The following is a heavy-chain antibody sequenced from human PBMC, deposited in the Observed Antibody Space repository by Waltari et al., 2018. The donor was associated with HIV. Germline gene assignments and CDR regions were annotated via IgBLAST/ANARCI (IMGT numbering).Heavy chain of an antibody. CDR2: VYSSGNI. Sequence: QVQLQESGPGLVKPSETLSLTCNVSGGSMTTNYWSWIRQSPGKGLEWIGYVYSSGNINYNPSLKGRVTIVVDTSKNQFSRKLMSVTAADTSVYYCARAPVHLRGYFYDGMDVWGQGTTVTVSS. J-gene: IGHJ6*02. CDR1: GGSMTTNY. CDR3: ARAPVHLRGYFYDGMDV. D-gene: IGHD3-3*01. V-gene: IGHV4-59*01.